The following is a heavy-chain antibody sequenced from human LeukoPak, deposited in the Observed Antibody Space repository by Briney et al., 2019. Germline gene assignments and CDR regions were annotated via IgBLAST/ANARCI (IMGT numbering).Heavy chain of an antibody. Sequence: ASVKVSCKASGYTFTSYYMHWVRRAPGQGLEWMGIINPSGGSTSYAQKFQGRVTMTRDTSTSTVYMELSSLRSEDTAVYYCARDVSHSSSSEDPYYYGMDVWGQGTTVTVSS. CDR2: INPSGGST. D-gene: IGHD6-6*01. V-gene: IGHV1-46*01. CDR1: GYTFTSYY. J-gene: IGHJ6*02. CDR3: ARDVSHSSSSEDPYYYGMDV.